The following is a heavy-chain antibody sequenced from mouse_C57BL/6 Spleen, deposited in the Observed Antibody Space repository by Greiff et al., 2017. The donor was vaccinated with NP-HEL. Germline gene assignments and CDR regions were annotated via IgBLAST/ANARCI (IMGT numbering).Heavy chain of an antibody. CDR1: GFTFSDYY. J-gene: IGHJ4*01. CDR2: INYDGSST. D-gene: IGHD2-4*01. CDR3: ARGGLPYYYAMDY. Sequence: EVMLVESEGGLVQPGSSMKLSCTASGFTFSDYYMAWVRQVPEKGLEWVANINYDGSSTYYLDSLKSRFIISRDNAKNILYLQMSSLKSEDTATYYCARGGLPYYYAMDYWGQGTSVTVSS. V-gene: IGHV5-16*01.